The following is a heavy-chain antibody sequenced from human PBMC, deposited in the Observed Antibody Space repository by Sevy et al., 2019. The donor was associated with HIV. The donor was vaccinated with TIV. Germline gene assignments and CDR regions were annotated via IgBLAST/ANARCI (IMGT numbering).Heavy chain of an antibody. D-gene: IGHD1-26*01. Sequence: GGSLRLSCAASGFTFSDYYMSWIRQAPGKGLEWVSYVSSSGSGSTIYYADSVEGRFTISRDNAKNTLYLQMNSLSAEDTAVYYCARVEVGTTQYNRYYYMDVWGKGTTVTVSS. CDR3: ARVEVGTTQYNRYYYMDV. J-gene: IGHJ6*03. CDR1: GFTFSDYY. CDR2: VSSSGSGSTI. V-gene: IGHV3-11*01.